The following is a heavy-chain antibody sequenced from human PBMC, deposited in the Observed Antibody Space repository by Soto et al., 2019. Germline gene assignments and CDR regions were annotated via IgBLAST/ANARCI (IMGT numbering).Heavy chain of an antibody. J-gene: IGHJ5*02. CDR1: GGSISSGDYS. CDR2: IYDSGIT. Sequence: PSETLSLTCTVSGGSISSGDYSWSWVRQSPGKGLEWIGHIYDSGITYYNPSLKSRVVISIDTSRNQFSLRLNSLTAAERAVYFCDRGVMGFGLVSRFWFDPWGQANVVTVS. CDR3: DRGVMGFGLVSRFWFDP. D-gene: IGHD3-3*01. V-gene: IGHV4-30-4*01.